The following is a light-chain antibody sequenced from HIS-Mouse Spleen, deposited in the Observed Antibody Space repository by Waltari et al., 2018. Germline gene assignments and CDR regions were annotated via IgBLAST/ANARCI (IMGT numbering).Light chain of an antibody. J-gene: IGLJ2*01. Sequence: QSALTQPASAAGSPGQSITISCTGTSSDVGSYNLVSWYQQHTGKAPKLMIYEGSKRPSGVSNRFSGSKSGNTASLTISGLQAEDEADYYCCSYAGSSPYVVFGGGTKLTVL. CDR1: SSDVGSYNL. CDR2: EGS. V-gene: IGLV2-23*01. CDR3: CSYAGSSPYVV.